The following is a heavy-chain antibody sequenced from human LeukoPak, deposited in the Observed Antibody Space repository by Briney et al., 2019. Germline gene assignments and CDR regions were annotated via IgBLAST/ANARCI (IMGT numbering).Heavy chain of an antibody. CDR2: IKSKTDGGTT. V-gene: IGHV3-15*01. J-gene: IGHJ6*03. Sequence: GGSLRLSCAASGFTFSSYAMSWVRQAPGKGLEWVGRIKSKTDGGTTDYAAPVKGRFTISRDDSKNTLYLQMNSLKTEDTAVYYCTTVRSMAYYYYYMDVWGKGTTVTVSS. D-gene: IGHD4-17*01. CDR3: TTVRSMAYYYYYMDV. CDR1: GFTFSSYA.